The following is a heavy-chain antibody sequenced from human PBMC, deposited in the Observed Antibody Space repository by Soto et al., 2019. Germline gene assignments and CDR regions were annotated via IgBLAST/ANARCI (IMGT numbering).Heavy chain of an antibody. Sequence: SETLSLTCAVYAGSFSGYYWSWIRQPPGKGLEWIGEINHSGSTNYNPSLKSRVTISVDTSKNQFSLKLSSVTAADTAVYYCASSITTVRGVTGDHWAQGTLVSVSS. J-gene: IGHJ4*02. CDR1: AGSFSGYY. V-gene: IGHV4-34*01. CDR3: ASSITTVRGVTGDH. CDR2: INHSGST. D-gene: IGHD3-10*01.